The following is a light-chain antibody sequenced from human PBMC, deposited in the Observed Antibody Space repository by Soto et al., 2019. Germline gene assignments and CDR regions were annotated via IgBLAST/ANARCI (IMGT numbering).Light chain of an antibody. J-gene: IGLJ1*01. CDR2: DNS. V-gene: IGLV1-40*01. CDR1: SSNIGAGYD. Sequence: QSVLTQPPSVSGAPGQRVTISCTGSSSNIGAGYDVHWYQQLPGTAPKLLIYDNSNRPSGVPDRFSGSKSGTSASLAITGLQAEDEADYYCQSYDSSLSVWVFGTGTKVTVL. CDR3: QSYDSSLSVWV.